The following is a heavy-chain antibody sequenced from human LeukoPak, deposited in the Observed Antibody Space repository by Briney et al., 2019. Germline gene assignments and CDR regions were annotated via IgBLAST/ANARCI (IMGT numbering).Heavy chain of an antibody. D-gene: IGHD2-15*01. J-gene: IGHJ6*03. Sequence: SETLSLTCTVSGGSISSSRYYWGWIRQPPGKGLEWIGSIHYSGSTYYNPSLKSRVTVSVDTSENQFSLKLSSVTAADTAVYYCGRDALVGYLSFYYMDVWGKGTTVTVSS. CDR1: GGSISSSRYY. V-gene: IGHV4-39*07. CDR3: GRDALVGYLSFYYMDV. CDR2: IHYSGST.